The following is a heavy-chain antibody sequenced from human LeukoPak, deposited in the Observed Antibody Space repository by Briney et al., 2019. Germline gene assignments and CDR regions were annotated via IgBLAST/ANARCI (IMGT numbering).Heavy chain of an antibody. J-gene: IGHJ4*02. D-gene: IGHD3-22*01. CDR2: FDPEDGET. CDR1: GYTLTELS. V-gene: IGHV1-24*01. Sequence: ASVKVSCKVSGYTLTELSMHWVRQAPGKGLEWMGGFDPEDGETIYAQKFQGRVTMTEDTSTDTAYMGLSSLRSEDTAVYYCATDYLPDSSGPFDYWGQGTLVTVSS. CDR3: ATDYLPDSSGPFDY.